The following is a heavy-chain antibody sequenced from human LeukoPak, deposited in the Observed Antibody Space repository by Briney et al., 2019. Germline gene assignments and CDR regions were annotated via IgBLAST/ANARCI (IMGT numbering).Heavy chain of an antibody. Sequence: GGSLRLSCAASRFTISSSYMNWVRQAPGKGLGWVSVIYSGGSTYYADSVKGRFTISRGNSKNTLYLQMNSLRAEDTAVYYCARGCSDGSCYDYWGQGTLVTVSS. CDR3: ARGCSDGSCYDY. CDR2: IYSGGST. J-gene: IGHJ4*02. CDR1: RFTISSSY. D-gene: IGHD2-15*01. V-gene: IGHV3-53*01.